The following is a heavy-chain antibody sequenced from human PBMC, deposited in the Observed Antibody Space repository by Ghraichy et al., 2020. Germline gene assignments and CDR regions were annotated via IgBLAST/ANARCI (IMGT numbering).Heavy chain of an antibody. D-gene: IGHD3-10*01. CDR2: ISWNSGSI. Sequence: GGSLRLSCAASGFTFDDYAMHWVRQAPGKGLEWVSGISWNSGSIGYADSVKGRFTISRDNAKNSLYLQMNSLRAEDTALYYCAKEDQGDIYGSGSSAFDYWGQGTLVTVSS. CDR3: AKEDQGDIYGSGSSAFDY. J-gene: IGHJ4*02. V-gene: IGHV3-9*01. CDR1: GFTFDDYA.